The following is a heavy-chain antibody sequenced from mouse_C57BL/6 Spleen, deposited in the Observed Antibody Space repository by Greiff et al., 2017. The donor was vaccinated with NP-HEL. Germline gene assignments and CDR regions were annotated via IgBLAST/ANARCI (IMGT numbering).Heavy chain of an antibody. CDR3: ARGLLPYWYFDV. Sequence: EVKLMESGPGLVKPSQSLSLTCSVTGYSITSGYYWNWIRQFPGNKLEWMGYISYDGSNNYNPSLKNRISITRDTSKNQFFLKLNSVTTEDTATYYCARGLLPYWYFDVWGTGTTVTVSS. CDR1: GYSITSGYY. J-gene: IGHJ1*03. V-gene: IGHV3-6*01. CDR2: ISYDGSN. D-gene: IGHD2-3*01.